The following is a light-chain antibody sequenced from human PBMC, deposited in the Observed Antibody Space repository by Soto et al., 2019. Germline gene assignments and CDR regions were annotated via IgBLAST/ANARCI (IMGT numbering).Light chain of an antibody. CDR2: DTS. J-gene: IGKJ3*01. CDR3: QQYDNWPSFN. CDR1: QSVSSS. V-gene: IGKV3-15*01. Sequence: EIVMTQSPATLSVSPGERTTFSCRASQSVSSSLAWYQQKPGQPPRLLIHDTSTRATGIPDRFSGSGSGTEFTLTISSLQSEDSAVYYCQQYDNWPSFNFGPGTKVDIK.